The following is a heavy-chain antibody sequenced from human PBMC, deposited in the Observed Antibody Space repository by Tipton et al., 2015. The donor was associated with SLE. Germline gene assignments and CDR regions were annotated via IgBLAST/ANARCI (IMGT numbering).Heavy chain of an antibody. CDR2: ISSSGRTI. D-gene: IGHD6-13*01. CDR3: AKDRLQQVVPNWFDP. V-gene: IGHV3-48*01. J-gene: IGHJ5*02. CDR1: GFIFSDYS. Sequence: SLRLSCSGSGFIFSDYSMNWVRQAPGKGLEWLAYISSSGRTIFYADSVKGRFTISRDNAKTSVYLQMNSLTVEDTAVYYCAKDRLQQVVPNWFDPWGQGTLVTVSS.